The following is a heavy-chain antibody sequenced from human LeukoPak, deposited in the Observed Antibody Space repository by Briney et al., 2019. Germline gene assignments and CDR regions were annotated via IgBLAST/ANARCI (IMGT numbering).Heavy chain of an antibody. D-gene: IGHD4-11*01. J-gene: IGHJ6*03. V-gene: IGHV4-31*03. CDR1: GFSITTDGYY. CDR3: ARDRQDSNGYYYYYMDV. Sequence: SQTLSLTCTVSGFSITTDGYYWSWIRQRPGKGLEWIGYMYYNGNTYYNPSLKSRITISADRSKNQFSLKLTSVTAADTAVYYCARDRQDSNGYYYYYMDVWGKGTTVTVSS. CDR2: MYYNGNT.